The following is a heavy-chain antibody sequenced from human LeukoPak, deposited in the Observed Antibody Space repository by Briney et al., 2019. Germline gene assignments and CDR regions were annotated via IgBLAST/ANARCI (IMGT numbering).Heavy chain of an antibody. Sequence: PSETLSLTCTVSGGSISSNYWSWIRQPPGKGLEWIGYIYYSGGTNYNPSLKSRVTISRNTSKNQFSLKLSSVTAADTAVYHCAKFASVAGGTNWFDAWGQGTLVTVSA. CDR2: IYYSGGT. CDR3: AKFASVAGGTNWFDA. J-gene: IGHJ5*02. V-gene: IGHV4-59*08. CDR1: GGSISSNY. D-gene: IGHD2-15*01.